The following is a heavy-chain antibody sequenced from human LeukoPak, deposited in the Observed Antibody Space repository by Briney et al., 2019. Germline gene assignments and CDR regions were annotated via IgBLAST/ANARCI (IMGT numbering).Heavy chain of an antibody. CDR3: ARGGAYYDSSGSLGYYFDY. D-gene: IGHD3-22*01. CDR1: GGSISSHY. CDR2: IYYSGST. J-gene: IGHJ4*02. V-gene: IGHV4-59*11. Sequence: SETLSLTCTVSGGSISSHYWSWIRQPPGKGLEWIGYIYYSGSTNYNPSLKSRVTISVDTSKNQFSLKLSSVTAADTAVYYCARGGAYYDSSGSLGYYFDYWGQGTLATVSS.